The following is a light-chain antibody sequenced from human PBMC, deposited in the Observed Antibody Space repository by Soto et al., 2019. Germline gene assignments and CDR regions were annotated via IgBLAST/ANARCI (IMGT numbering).Light chain of an antibody. Sequence: EIVLTQSPGTLSLSPGERATLSCRASQSVSSSYLAWYQQKPGQAPRLLIHDASSRATGIPDRFSGSGSGKEFTLTISRLEAEDFAVYYWQQYGTSPPRLTFRGGTKVEIK. CDR3: QQYGTSPPRLT. CDR1: QSVSSSY. V-gene: IGKV3-20*01. CDR2: DAS. J-gene: IGKJ4*01.